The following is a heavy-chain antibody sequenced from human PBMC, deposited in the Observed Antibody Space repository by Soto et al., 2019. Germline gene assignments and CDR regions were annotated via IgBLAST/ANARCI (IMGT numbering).Heavy chain of an antibody. CDR3: AKQPVIIRTQGAFDI. CDR2: TTASGGTT. J-gene: IGHJ3*02. Sequence: EVQLLESGGGLVQPGGSLRLSCAASGFTFRRYTMSWVRQTPGKGLEWVSSTTASGGTTYYADSVKGRFTISRDNSKNTLALEMNRLRAEDTAVYYCAKQPVIIRTQGAFDIWGQGTMVTVSS. V-gene: IGHV3-23*01. CDR1: GFTFRRYT.